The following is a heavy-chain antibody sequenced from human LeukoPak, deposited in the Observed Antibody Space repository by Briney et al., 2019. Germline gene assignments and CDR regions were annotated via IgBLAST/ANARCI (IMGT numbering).Heavy chain of an antibody. V-gene: IGHV4-61*02. CDR3: ARDYYDTSVYLGH. Sequence: SETLSLTCTVSGGSITSGSHYWNWIRQPAGKGLEWIGRIYTSGSTKYNPSLKSRVTISIDTSKNQFSLKLSSATAADTAVYYCARDYYDTSVYLGHWGQGTLVTVSS. CDR1: GGSITSGSHY. D-gene: IGHD3-22*01. J-gene: IGHJ4*02. CDR2: IYTSGST.